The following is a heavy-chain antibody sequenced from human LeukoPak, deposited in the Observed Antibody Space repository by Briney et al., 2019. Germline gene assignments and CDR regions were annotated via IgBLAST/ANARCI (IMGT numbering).Heavy chain of an antibody. CDR3: ARGLVVLGATSWAFDI. J-gene: IGHJ3*02. D-gene: IGHD2-15*01. V-gene: IGHV1-8*01. CDR1: GYTFTNYD. Sequence: ASVKVSCKASGYTFTNYDINWVRQAPGQGLEWMGWMNPNSGNTGYAQKFQGRVTMTRNTSITTAYMELSSLWSEDTAVYYCARGLVVLGATSWAFDIWGHGAMVTVSS. CDR2: MNPNSGNT.